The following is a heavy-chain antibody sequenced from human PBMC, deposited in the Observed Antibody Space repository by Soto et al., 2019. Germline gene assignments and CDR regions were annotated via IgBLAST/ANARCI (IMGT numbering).Heavy chain of an antibody. CDR3: AKDVHARYSNYGNYFDP. D-gene: IGHD4-4*01. CDR1: GFTFDDYA. CDR2: ISWNSDTI. Sequence: EVQLVESGGDLVQPGRSLRLSCAASGFTFDDYAMHWVRQAPGKGLEWVSGISWNSDTIDYADSVKGRFTISRDNAKNSLYLQMNSLRAEDTAFYYCAKDVHARYSNYGNYFDPLGQGTPVTVSS. J-gene: IGHJ5*02. V-gene: IGHV3-9*01.